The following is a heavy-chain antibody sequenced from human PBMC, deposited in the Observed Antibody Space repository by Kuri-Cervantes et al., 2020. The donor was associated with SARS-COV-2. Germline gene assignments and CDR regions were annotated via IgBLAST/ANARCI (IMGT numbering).Heavy chain of an antibody. Sequence: KVSCKGSGYSFTSYWIGWVRQMPGKGLEWMGIIYPGDSDTRYSPSFQGQVTISADKSISTAYLQWSSLKASDTAVYYCARREGCSSTSCYGDALDIWGQGTMVTVSS. CDR2: IYPGDSDT. CDR3: ARREGCSSTSCYGDALDI. V-gene: IGHV5-51*01. CDR1: GYSFTSYW. J-gene: IGHJ3*02. D-gene: IGHD2-2*01.